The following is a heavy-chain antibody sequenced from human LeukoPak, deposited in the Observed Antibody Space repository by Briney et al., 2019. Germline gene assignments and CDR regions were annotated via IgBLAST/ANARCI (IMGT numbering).Heavy chain of an antibody. D-gene: IGHD3-16*02. CDR1: GGSFSGYY. CDR3: ARIYDYVWGSYRPRTVFDY. V-gene: IGHV4-34*01. CDR2: INHSGST. J-gene: IGHJ4*02. Sequence: SETLPLTCAVYGGSFSGYYWSWIRQPPGKGLEWIGEINHSGSTNYNPSLKSRVTISVDTSKNQFSLKLSSVTAADTAVYYCARIYDYVWGSYRPRTVFDYWGQGTLVTVSS.